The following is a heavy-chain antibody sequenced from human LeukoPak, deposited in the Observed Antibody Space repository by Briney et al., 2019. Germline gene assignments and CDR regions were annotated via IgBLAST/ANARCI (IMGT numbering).Heavy chain of an antibody. Sequence: PGGSLRLSCAASGFTFSNYWMSWVRRAPGKGLEWVANIKQDGSETYYVDSVRGRFTISRDNAKKSLYLQMNSLRAEDTAVYYCARGYSSGWGSWFDPWGQGTLVTVSS. V-gene: IGHV3-7*03. CDR3: ARGYSSGWGSWFDP. D-gene: IGHD6-19*01. J-gene: IGHJ5*02. CDR2: IKQDGSET. CDR1: GFTFSNYW.